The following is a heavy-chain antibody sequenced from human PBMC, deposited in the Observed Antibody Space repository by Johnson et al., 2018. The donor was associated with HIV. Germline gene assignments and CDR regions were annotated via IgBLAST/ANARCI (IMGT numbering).Heavy chain of an antibody. J-gene: IGHJ3*02. CDR2: IKQDGSEK. CDR3: ARSGDYGAFDI. D-gene: IGHD2-21*02. CDR1: GFTFSSYW. Sequence: VQLVESGGDLIQPGGSLRLSCAASGFTFSSYWMSWVRQAPGKGLEWVANIKQDGSEKYYVDSVKGRFTISRHNAKNSLYLQMNSLRAEDTAVYYCARSGDYGAFDIWGQGTMVTVSS. V-gene: IGHV3-7*05.